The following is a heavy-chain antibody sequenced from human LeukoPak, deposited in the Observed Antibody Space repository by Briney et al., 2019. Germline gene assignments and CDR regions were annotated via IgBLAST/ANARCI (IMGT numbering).Heavy chain of an antibody. CDR3: ARGPYSYDSSGAFDI. CDR2: MYYSGST. V-gene: IGHV4-59*08. CDR1: GGSISSYY. Sequence: SETLSLTCTVSGGSISSYYWSWIRQPPGKGLEWIAYMYYSGSTTYNPSLKSRVTMSLDTSKNQFSLKLSPVTAADTAVYFCARGPYSYDSSGAFDIWGQGTMVTVSS. J-gene: IGHJ3*02. D-gene: IGHD3-22*01.